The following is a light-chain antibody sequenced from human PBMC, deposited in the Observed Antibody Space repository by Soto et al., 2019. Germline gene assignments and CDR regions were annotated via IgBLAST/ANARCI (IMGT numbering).Light chain of an antibody. V-gene: IGKV1-39*01. J-gene: IGKJ2*01. CDR1: QSISSY. CDR3: QQSYNTPYT. Sequence: DSQMPQSPYSLSASVGDRVTITCRASQSISSYLYWYQQIPGQAPKLLIYAASSLQSGVPSTFSGSGSGTDFTLTISSLQPEDFATYYCQQSYNTPYTFGQGTKLEIK. CDR2: AAS.